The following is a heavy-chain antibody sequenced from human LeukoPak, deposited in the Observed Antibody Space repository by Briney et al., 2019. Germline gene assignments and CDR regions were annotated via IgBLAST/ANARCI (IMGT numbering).Heavy chain of an antibody. CDR2: INHSGST. J-gene: IGHJ4*02. CDR1: GGSFSGYY. V-gene: IGHV4-34*01. CDR3: ARSPYIAAAGTSDY. D-gene: IGHD6-13*01. Sequence: TSETLSLTCAVYGGSFSGYYWSWICQPPGKGLEWIGEINHSGSTNYNPSLKSRVTISVDTSKNQFSLKLSSVTAADTAVYYCARSPYIAAAGTSDYWGQGTLVTVSS.